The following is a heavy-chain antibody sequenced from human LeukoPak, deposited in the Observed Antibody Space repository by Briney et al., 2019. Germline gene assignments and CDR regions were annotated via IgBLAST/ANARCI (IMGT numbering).Heavy chain of an antibody. J-gene: IGHJ4*02. D-gene: IGHD3-3*01. CDR2: INYNSGSI. CDR3: ARGTARFWEWLANSFDN. Sequence: GGSLRLSCAASGFTFDDYGMTWVRQAPGRGLEWVAGINYNSGSIEYADSVKGRFTISRDNAKNSLFLQMNSLRAGDTAVYYCARGTARFWEWLANSFDNWGQGTLVTVSS. CDR1: GFTFDDYG. V-gene: IGHV3-20*04.